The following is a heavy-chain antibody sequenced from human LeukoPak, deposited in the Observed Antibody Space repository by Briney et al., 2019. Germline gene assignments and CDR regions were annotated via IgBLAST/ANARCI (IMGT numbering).Heavy chain of an antibody. Sequence: GGSLRLSCAASGFTFSSSSISWVRQAPGKGLEWVSAITDAVGSTHYTDSVKGRFTISSDNSKNTVYLQMNSLRPEDMAVYYCAKEIFSGLLYIDYWGQGTLVTVSS. D-gene: IGHD5-12*01. CDR1: GFTFSSSS. J-gene: IGHJ4*02. V-gene: IGHV3-23*01. CDR2: ITDAVGST. CDR3: AKEIFSGLLYIDY.